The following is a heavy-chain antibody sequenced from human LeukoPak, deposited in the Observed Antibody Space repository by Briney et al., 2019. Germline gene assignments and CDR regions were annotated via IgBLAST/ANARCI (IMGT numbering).Heavy chain of an antibody. D-gene: IGHD4-17*01. V-gene: IGHV3-66*01. J-gene: IGHJ4*02. Sequence: GGSLRLSCAASGFTVSSNYMSWVRQAPGKGLEWVSIIYSGGTTYYADSVKGRFTISRDNSEDTLYLQMNSLRAEDTAVYYCARAPTVTTNFDYWGQGTLVTVSS. CDR1: GFTVSSNY. CDR2: IYSGGTT. CDR3: ARAPTVTTNFDY.